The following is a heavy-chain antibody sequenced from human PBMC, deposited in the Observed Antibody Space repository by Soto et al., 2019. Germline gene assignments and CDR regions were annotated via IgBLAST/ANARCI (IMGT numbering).Heavy chain of an antibody. CDR1: GGTFSSYA. Sequence: ASLKVSCKASGGTFSSYAISWVRQAPGQGLEWMGGIIPIFGTANYAQKFQGRVTITADESTSTAYMELSSLRSEDTAVYYCARETYYYDSSGYYSLFYWGQGTLVTVSS. CDR2: IIPIFGTA. J-gene: IGHJ4*02. D-gene: IGHD3-22*01. V-gene: IGHV1-69*13. CDR3: ARETYYYDSSGYYSLFY.